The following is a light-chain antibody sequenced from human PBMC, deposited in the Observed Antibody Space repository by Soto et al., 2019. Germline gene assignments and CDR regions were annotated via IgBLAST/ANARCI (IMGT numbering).Light chain of an antibody. CDR2: DAS. CDR1: QSVSTY. Sequence: EIVLTQSPATLSLSPGEGATLSCRASQSVSTYLAWYQQGPGQAPRLLIYDASNRATGIPARFSGSGSGTDFTLTISSLEPEDFALYFGQQSHAWPLTFGGGTKVQIK. CDR3: QQSHAWPLT. J-gene: IGKJ4*01. V-gene: IGKV3-11*01.